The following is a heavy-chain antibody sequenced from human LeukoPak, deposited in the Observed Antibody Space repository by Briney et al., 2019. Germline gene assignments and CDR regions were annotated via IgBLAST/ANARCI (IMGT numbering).Heavy chain of an antibody. J-gene: IGHJ4*02. CDR3: ARSGKSAYILDY. CDR2: IYYTGST. Sequence: PSETLSLTCTVSGGSISSYYWSWIRQPPGEGLEWIGYIYYTGSTNYNPSLKSRVTISVDTSKNQFSLKLSSVTAADTAVYYCARSGKSAYILDYWGQGTLVTVSS. CDR1: GGSISSYY. V-gene: IGHV4-59*01. D-gene: IGHD3-16*01.